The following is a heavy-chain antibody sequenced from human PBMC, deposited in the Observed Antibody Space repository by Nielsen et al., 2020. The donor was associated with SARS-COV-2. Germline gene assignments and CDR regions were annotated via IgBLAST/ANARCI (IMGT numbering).Heavy chain of an antibody. CDR3: ARMATVETYYYGSGGYLPRPRDAFDI. V-gene: IGHV4-59*01. CDR2: IYYSGST. J-gene: IGHJ3*02. D-gene: IGHD3-10*01. Sequence: WIRQPPGKGLEWIGYIYYSGSTNYNPSLKSRVTISVDTSKNQFSLKLSSVTAADTAVYYCARMATVETYYYGSGGYLPRPRDAFDIWGQGTMVTVSS.